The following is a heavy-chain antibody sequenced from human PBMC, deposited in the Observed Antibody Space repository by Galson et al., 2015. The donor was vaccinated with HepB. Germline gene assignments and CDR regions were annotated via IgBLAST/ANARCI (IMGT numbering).Heavy chain of an antibody. CDR3: ARDRYDPLAVAGRFGY. J-gene: IGHJ4*02. CDR1: GFTFRRYW. D-gene: IGHD6-19*01. V-gene: IGHV3-7*03. Sequence: SLRLSCAASGFTFRRYWMSWVRQAPGKGLEWLANIKEDGSEKFYVDPVKGRFTISRDNAKNSLYLQMNSLRAEDTAVYYCARDRYDPLAVAGRFGYWGRGTLVTVSS. CDR2: IKEDGSEK.